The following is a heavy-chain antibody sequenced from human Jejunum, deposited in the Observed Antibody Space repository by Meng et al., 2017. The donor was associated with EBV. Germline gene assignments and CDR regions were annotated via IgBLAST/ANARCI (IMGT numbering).Heavy chain of an antibody. V-gene: IGHV3-74*01. CDR2: INEDGTHT. CDR1: GYTFSNYW. J-gene: IGHJ4*02. D-gene: IGHD3-16*01. Sequence: EVQLVESGGGLVQPGGSLRLSCLGSGYTFSNYWMHWVRQTPGKGLVWVSRINEDGTHTDYADSVKGRFTISRDNAKNTLTLQMNSLRVEDTAAYYCSRDLRGPFDYWGQGTLVTVSS. CDR3: SRDLRGPFDY.